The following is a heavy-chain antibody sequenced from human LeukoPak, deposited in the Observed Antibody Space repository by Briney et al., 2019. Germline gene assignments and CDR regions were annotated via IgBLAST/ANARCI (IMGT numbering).Heavy chain of an antibody. D-gene: IGHD3-10*01. CDR1: GYTLTELS. CDR3: ATGPGLLWFGELLFL. Sequence: GASVKVSCKVSGYTLTELSMHWVRQAPGKGLEWMGGFDPEDGETIYAQKFQGRVTMTEDTSTDTAYMELSSLRSEDTAVYYCATGPGLLWFGELLFLWGQGTLVTVSS. V-gene: IGHV1-24*01. J-gene: IGHJ4*02. CDR2: FDPEDGET.